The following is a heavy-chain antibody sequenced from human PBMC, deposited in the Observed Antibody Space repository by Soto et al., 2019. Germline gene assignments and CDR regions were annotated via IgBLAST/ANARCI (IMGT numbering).Heavy chain of an antibody. CDR2: IYYSGST. V-gene: IGHV4-34*01. CDR3: MLGSGWKDFDY. Sequence: PSETLSHTCAFYGLSFSGYYWTWIRQPPGTGLEWIGSIYYSGSTNYNPSLKSRVTISVDTSKNQFSLKLSSVTAADTAVYYCMLGSGWKDFDYWGQGTLVTV. D-gene: IGHD3-22*01. J-gene: IGHJ4*02. CDR1: GLSFSGYY.